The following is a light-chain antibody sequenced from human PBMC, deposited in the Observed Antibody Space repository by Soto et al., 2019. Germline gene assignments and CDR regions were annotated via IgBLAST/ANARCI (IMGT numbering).Light chain of an antibody. CDR2: DAS. Sequence: EIVLTQSPATLSLSPGERATLSCRASQSVSSYLAWYQQKPGQAPRLLIYDASNRATGIPARCSGSGSGTDFTGTIGSLEAEGFAVYYGQQRSNWLTFGGGTKVEGK. V-gene: IGKV3-11*01. CDR1: QSVSSY. CDR3: QQRSNWLT. J-gene: IGKJ4*01.